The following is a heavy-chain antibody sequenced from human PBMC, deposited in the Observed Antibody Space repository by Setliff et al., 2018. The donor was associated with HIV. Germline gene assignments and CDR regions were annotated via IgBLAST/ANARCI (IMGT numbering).Heavy chain of an antibody. Sequence: ASVKVSCKASGYSFARYGLSWVRQAPGQGLEWMGWSSGFNGNTKYAQSFQDRVAMTTETATSTAYMEMRSLRSDDTAAYFCARVPYRSAWFSGGHDAFDIWGQGTMVTVSS. D-gene: IGHD6-19*01. V-gene: IGHV1-18*01. CDR2: SSGFNGNT. J-gene: IGHJ3*02. CDR1: GYSFARYG. CDR3: ARVPYRSAWFSGGHDAFDI.